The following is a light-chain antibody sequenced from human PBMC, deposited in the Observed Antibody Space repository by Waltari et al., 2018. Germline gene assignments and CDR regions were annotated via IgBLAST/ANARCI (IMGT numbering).Light chain of an antibody. CDR3: QQYNNYVAT. CDR2: KAS. CDR1: QGITNG. V-gene: IGKV1-5*03. Sequence: DIQMTQSPSTLSASIGDRVTITCRASQGITNGLALYQQKPGKAPKLLIYKASTLESGVPSRFSGNGSGTEFTLTISSLQPDDFATYYCQQYNNYVATFGQGTKVESK. J-gene: IGKJ1*01.